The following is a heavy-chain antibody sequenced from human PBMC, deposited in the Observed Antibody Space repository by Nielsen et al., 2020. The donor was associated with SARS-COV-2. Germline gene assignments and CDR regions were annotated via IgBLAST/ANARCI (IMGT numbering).Heavy chain of an antibody. D-gene: IGHD2-2*01. Sequence: SETLSLTCTVSGGSISSYYWGWIRQPPGRGLEWIGYIYYTGSTSYNPSLKSRVTISVDASKNQFSLKLTSVTAADTAVYYCARDRSITSRHYSYFYFMDVWGQGTTVTVSS. CDR1: GGSISSYY. CDR2: IYYTGST. CDR3: ARDRSITSRHYSYFYFMDV. J-gene: IGHJ6*02. V-gene: IGHV4-59*01.